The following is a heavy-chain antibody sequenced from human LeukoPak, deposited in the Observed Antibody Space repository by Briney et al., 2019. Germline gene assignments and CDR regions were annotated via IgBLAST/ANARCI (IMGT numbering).Heavy chain of an antibody. Sequence: GESLKISCKGSGYSFTSYWIGWVRQMPGKGLEWMGIIYPGDSDTRYSPSFQGQVTISADKSISTAYLQWSSLKASDTAMYYCARPGYCSGGSCNGFDYWGQGTLVTVSP. D-gene: IGHD2-15*01. CDR1: GYSFTSYW. CDR2: IYPGDSDT. J-gene: IGHJ4*02. V-gene: IGHV5-51*01. CDR3: ARPGYCSGGSCNGFDY.